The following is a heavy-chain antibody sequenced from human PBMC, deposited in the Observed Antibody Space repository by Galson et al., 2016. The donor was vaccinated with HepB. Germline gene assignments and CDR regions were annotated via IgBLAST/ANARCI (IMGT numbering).Heavy chain of an antibody. CDR1: GYNFNGHA. CDR3: ARYQKAYGDTLDH. J-gene: IGHJ4*02. V-gene: IGHV1-3*01. Sequence: SVKVSCKASGYNFNGHAIHWVRQAPGQRFEWLGWINVGTGNTYYSQNFQGRVTLVRDTSATIVYMEMRSLKSEDTAVYFCARYQKAYGDTLDHWGQGTLVAVSS. D-gene: IGHD4-17*01. CDR2: INVGTGNT.